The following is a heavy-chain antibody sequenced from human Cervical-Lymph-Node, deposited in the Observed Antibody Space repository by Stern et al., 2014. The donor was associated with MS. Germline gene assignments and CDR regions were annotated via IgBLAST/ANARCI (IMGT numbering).Heavy chain of an antibody. Sequence: EVQLVESGGGVIQPGGSLRLSCTASGFTVSRDYMTWVRQATGKGLEWVLLITNGGTHFYTDSVKGGFTISRDDSKNTVYLHMTSLRAEDTAMYYCARDTSSPERSDWWGQGTLVTVSS. CDR1: GFTVSRDY. CDR3: ARDTSSPERSDW. J-gene: IGHJ4*02. V-gene: IGHV3-53*01. D-gene: IGHD1-1*01. CDR2: ITNGGTH.